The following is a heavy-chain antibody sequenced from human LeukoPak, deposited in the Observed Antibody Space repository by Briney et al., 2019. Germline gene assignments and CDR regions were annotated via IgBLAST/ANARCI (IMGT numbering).Heavy chain of an antibody. V-gene: IGHV7-4-1*02. D-gene: IGHD3-22*01. CDR2: INTNTGNP. CDR1: GYTFTSYA. J-gene: IGHJ4*02. CDR3: ARTLESSGSWPFDFDF. Sequence: ASVKVSCKASGYTFTSYAMNWVRQAPGQGLEWMGWINTNTGNPTYAQGFTGRFVFSLDTSVSTAYLQISSLKAEDTAVYYCARTLESSGSWPFDFDFWGQGTLVTVSS.